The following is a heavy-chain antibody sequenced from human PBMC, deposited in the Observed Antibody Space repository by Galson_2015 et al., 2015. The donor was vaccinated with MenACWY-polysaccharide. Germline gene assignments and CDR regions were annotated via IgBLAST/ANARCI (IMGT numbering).Heavy chain of an antibody. CDR3: AREDCYDSSGYTWYFEL. J-gene: IGHJ2*01. CDR1: GFTVSSHY. CDR2: FYSGGYT. Sequence: SLRLSCAASGFTVSSHYMSWVRQAPGKGLEWVSVFYSGGYTYYADSVKGRFTISRDNSKNTLYLQMNNLRAEDTAVYYCAREDCYDSSGYTWYFELWGRGTLVTVSS. D-gene: IGHD3-22*01. V-gene: IGHV3-66*01.